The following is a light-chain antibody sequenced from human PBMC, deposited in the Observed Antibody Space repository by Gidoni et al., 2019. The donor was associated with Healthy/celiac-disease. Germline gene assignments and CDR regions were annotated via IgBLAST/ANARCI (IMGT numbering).Light chain of an antibody. CDR3: SSYAGSNNYV. CDR1: SSDVGVYNY. CDR2: EFS. Sequence: QSALTQPPSASGSPGQSVTISCTGTSSDVGVYNYVSWYQQHPGKAPKIMIYEFSNRPSGFPDRFSGSKSGNTASLTVSGLQAEDEADYYCSSYAGSNNYVFGTGTKVTVL. J-gene: IGLJ1*01. V-gene: IGLV2-8*01.